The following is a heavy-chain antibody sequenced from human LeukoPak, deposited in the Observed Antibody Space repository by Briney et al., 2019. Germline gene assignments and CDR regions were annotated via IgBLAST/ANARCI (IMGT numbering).Heavy chain of an antibody. Sequence: GGSLRLSCAASGFTFSSYAMSWVRQAPGKGLEWVSVISGSGGSTYYADSVKGRFTLSRDNSKNTLYLQMNSLRAEDTAVYYCVRDRGIASTGGYGMDVWGQGTTVTVSS. CDR2: ISGSGGST. J-gene: IGHJ6*02. V-gene: IGHV3-23*01. CDR1: GFTFSSYA. D-gene: IGHD6-13*01. CDR3: VRDRGIASTGGYGMDV.